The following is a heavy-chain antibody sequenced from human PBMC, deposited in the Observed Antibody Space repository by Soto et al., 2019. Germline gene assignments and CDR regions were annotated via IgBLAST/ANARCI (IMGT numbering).Heavy chain of an antibody. Sequence: QVQLVESGGGVVQPGRSLRLSCAASGFTFSSYGMHWVRQAPGKGLEWVAVISFDGSNKYYADSVKGRFTISRDTSKNTLFLQLNSLRAEDTAVYYCAKESGYFRLDYWGQGTLVTVSS. D-gene: IGHD2-21*01. CDR3: AKESGYFRLDY. V-gene: IGHV3-30*18. J-gene: IGHJ4*02. CDR1: GFTFSSYG. CDR2: ISFDGSNK.